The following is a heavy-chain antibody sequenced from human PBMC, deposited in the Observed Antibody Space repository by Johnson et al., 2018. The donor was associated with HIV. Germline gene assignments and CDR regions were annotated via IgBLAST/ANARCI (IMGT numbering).Heavy chain of an antibody. CDR2: IYSSGGT. Sequence: EVQLVESGGGLVKPGGSLRLSCAASGFTFSDYYMSWVRQAPGKGLEWVSVIYSSGGTLYSDSVRGRFTVSRDNSKNTLYLQMNTLRVEDTAVYYCARDRVGGTYDSFDIWGQGTMVTVSS. D-gene: IGHD1-26*01. CDR3: ARDRVGGTYDSFDI. J-gene: IGHJ3*02. V-gene: IGHV3-66*01. CDR1: GFTFSDYY.